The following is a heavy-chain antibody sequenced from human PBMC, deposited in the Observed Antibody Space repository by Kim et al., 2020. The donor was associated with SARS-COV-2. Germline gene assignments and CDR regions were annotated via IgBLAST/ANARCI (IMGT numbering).Heavy chain of an antibody. V-gene: IGHV1-69*04. J-gene: IGHJ6*02. D-gene: IGHD1-26*01. CDR1: GGTFSTYG. CDR3: ARDLGKAVATGEPSGMDV. CDR2: IIPIFDIT. Sequence: SVKVSCKASGGTFSTYGISWVRQAPGQGLEWIARIIPIFDITNYAQKFQGRFTITADKSTRTAYMEVSSLRSDDTAVYFCARDLGKAVATGEPSGMDVWGQGTTVTVSS.